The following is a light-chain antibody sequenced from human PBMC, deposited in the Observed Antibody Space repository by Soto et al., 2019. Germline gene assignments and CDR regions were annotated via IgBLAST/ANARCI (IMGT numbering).Light chain of an antibody. CDR2: DVS. CDR3: RSYTTYITPV. CDR1: SSDVGGYNY. J-gene: IGLJ1*01. Sequence: QSALTQPASVSGSPGQSITISCTGTSSDVGGYNYVSWYQQYPGKAPKLMIYDVSNRPSGVSNRFSGSKSGNTASLTISGLQAEDEADYYCRSYTTYITPVFGTGTKLTVL. V-gene: IGLV2-14*01.